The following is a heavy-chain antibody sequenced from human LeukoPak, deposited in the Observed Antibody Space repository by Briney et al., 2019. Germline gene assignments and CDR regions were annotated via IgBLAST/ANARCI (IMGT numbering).Heavy chain of an antibody. CDR3: TRHRNTAVVTGDFDY. Sequence: PGGSLRLSCAASGFTFSGSAMHWVRQASGKGLEWVGRIRSKANSYATAYAASVKGRFTISRDDSKNTAYLQMNSLKTEDTAVYYCTRHRNTAVVTGDFDYWGQGTLVTVSS. CDR2: IRSKANSYAT. J-gene: IGHJ4*02. CDR1: GFTFSGSA. D-gene: IGHD5-18*01. V-gene: IGHV3-73*01.